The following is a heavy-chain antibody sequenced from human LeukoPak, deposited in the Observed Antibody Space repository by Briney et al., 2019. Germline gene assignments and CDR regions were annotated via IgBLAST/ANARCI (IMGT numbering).Heavy chain of an antibody. V-gene: IGHV1-2*06. CDR1: GYTFTGYY. Sequence: ASVKVSCKASGYTFTGYYMHWVRQAPGQGLEWMGRINPNSGGTNYAQKFQGRVTMTRDTSISTAYMELSSLRAEDTAVYYCAREGLGIYYYDSSGHRNLGYWGQGTLVTVSS. D-gene: IGHD3-22*01. CDR3: AREGLGIYYYDSSGHRNLGY. J-gene: IGHJ4*02. CDR2: INPNSGGT.